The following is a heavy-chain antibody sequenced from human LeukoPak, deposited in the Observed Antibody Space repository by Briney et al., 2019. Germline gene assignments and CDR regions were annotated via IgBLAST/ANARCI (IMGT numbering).Heavy chain of an antibody. D-gene: IGHD3-10*01. V-gene: IGHV1-18*01. CDR3: ARDLNWGSGSPTPHNWFDP. J-gene: IGHJ5*02. Sequence: ASVKVSCKASGYTFTSYGISWVRQAPGQGLEWMGWISGYNGNTKYAQKFQGRVTMTTDTSTSTAYMELRSLRSDDTAVYYCARDLNWGSGSPTPHNWFDPWGQGTLVTVSS. CDR1: GYTFTSYG. CDR2: ISGYNGNT.